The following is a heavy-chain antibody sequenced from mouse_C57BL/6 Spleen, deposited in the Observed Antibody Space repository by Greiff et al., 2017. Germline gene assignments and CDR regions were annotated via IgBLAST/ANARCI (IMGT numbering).Heavy chain of an antibody. D-gene: IGHD1-1*01. CDR1: GFTFSSYA. CDR3: ARGPDYYGSSFYAMDY. V-gene: IGHV5-4*03. J-gene: IGHJ4*01. CDR2: ISDGGSYT. Sequence: EVNLVESGGGLVKPGGSLKLSCAASGFTFSSYAMSWVRQTPEKRLEWVATISDGGSYTYYPDNVKGRFTISRDNAKNNLYLQMSHLKSEDTAMYYCARGPDYYGSSFYAMDYWGQGTSVTVSS.